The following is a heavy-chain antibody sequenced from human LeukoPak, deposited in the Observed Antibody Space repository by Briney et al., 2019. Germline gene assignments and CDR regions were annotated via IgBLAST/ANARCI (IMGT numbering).Heavy chain of an antibody. CDR1: GGSISSYY. Sequence: SETLSLTCTVSGGSISSYYWSWIRQPPGKGLEWIGYIYYSGSTNYNPSLKSRVTISVDTSKNQFSLKLSSVTAADTAVYYCARVMTTTLNGESVVEYYYYYGMDVWGQGTTVTVSS. CDR2: IYYSGST. J-gene: IGHJ6*02. V-gene: IGHV4-59*01. D-gene: IGHD3-16*01. CDR3: ARVMTTTLNGESVVEYYYYYGMDV.